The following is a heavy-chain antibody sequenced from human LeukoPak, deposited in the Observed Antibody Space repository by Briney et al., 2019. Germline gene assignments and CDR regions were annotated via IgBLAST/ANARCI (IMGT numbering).Heavy chain of an antibody. CDR3: ARLPYDFWSGYSPSG. J-gene: IGHJ4*02. CDR2: ISSSGSTI. CDR1: GFTFSSYE. V-gene: IGHV3-48*03. Sequence: GGSLRLSCAASGFTFSSYEMKWVRQAPGKGLEWVSYISSSGSTIYYADSVKGRFTISRDNAKNSLYLQMNSLRAEDTAVYYCARLPYDFWSGYSPSGWGQGTLVTVSS. D-gene: IGHD3-3*01.